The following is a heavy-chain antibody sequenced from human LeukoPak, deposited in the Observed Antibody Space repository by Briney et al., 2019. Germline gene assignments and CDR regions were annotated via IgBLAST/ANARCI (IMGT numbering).Heavy chain of an antibody. D-gene: IGHD2-2*01. CDR2: MNPNSGNT. CDR3: ARVPIVVVPAAILEYGMDV. J-gene: IGHJ6*02. CDR1: GYTFTSYY. Sequence: GASVKVSCKASGYTFTSYYMHWVRQATGQGLEWMGWMNPNSGNTGYAQKFQGRVTMTRNTSISTAYMELSSLRSEDTAVYYCARVPIVVVPAAILEYGMDVWGQGTTVTVSS. V-gene: IGHV1-8*02.